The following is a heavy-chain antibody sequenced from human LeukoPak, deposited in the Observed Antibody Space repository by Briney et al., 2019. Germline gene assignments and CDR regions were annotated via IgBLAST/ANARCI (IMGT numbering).Heavy chain of an antibody. V-gene: IGHV3-30*03. J-gene: IGHJ4*02. CDR2: ISYDGSNK. D-gene: IGHD6-19*01. CDR3: ARADSSGWSTIDY. Sequence: GRSLRLSCAASGFTFSSYGMHWVRQAPGKGLEWVAVISYDGSNKYYADSVKGRFTISRDNSKNTLYLQMNSLRAEDTAVYYCARADSSGWSTIDYWGQGTLVTVSS. CDR1: GFTFSSYG.